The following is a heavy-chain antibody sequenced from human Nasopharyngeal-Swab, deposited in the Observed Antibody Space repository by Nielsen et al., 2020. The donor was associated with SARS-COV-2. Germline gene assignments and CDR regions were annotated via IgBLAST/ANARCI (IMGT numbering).Heavy chain of an antibody. V-gene: IGHV4-39*01. CDR2: IYYSGTT. CDR3: ARQPGNYDYVWGSYRPDGAFDF. Sequence: PGKGLEWIGSIYYSGTTYYNPSLKSRVTISVDTSKNQFSLKLSSVTAADTAVYYCARQPGNYDYVWGSYRPDGAFDFWGQGTMVTVS. J-gene: IGHJ3*01. D-gene: IGHD3-16*02.